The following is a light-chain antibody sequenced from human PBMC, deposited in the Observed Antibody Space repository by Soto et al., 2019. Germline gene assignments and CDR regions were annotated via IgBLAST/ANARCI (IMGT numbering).Light chain of an antibody. Sequence: QTVVTQEPSLTVSPGGTVTLTRGSSTGDVTSSPWPYWLKQKPGQAPRTLIFDTSKKHSWTPARFSGSSLGGKAALTLSWAQPEDEADYYCFLSYTCARPVGFGVGTKLTVL. V-gene: IGLV7-46*01. CDR3: FLSYTCARPVG. CDR1: TGDVTSSPW. CDR2: DTS. J-gene: IGLJ2*01.